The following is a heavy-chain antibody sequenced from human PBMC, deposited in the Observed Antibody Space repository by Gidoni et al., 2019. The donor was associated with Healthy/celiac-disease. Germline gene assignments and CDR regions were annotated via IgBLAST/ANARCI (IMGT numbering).Heavy chain of an antibody. CDR1: GGSISSGRYY. V-gene: IGHV4-31*03. J-gene: IGHJ3*02. CDR3: ARVGYCGGDCYPRGADAFDI. Sequence: QVQLQESGPGLVKPSQTLSLTCTVSGGSISSGRYYWRWIRQHPGKGLEWIGYIYYSGSTYYNPSLKSRVTISVDTSKNQFSLKLSSVTAADTAVYYCARVGYCGGDCYPRGADAFDIWGQGTMVTVSS. CDR2: IYYSGST. D-gene: IGHD2-21*02.